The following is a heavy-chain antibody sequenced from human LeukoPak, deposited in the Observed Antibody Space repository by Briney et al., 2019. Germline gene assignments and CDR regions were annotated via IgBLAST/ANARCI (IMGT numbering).Heavy chain of an antibody. CDR1: GGSISSSSYY. V-gene: IGHV4-39*01. Sequence: SETLSLTCTVSGGSISSSSYYWGWIRQPPGKGLEWIGSNYYRGSTYYNPSLKSRVTISVDTSKNQFSLKLSSVTAADTAVYYCARQGYDFWSGYPGHYYYYMDVWGKGTTVTVSS. D-gene: IGHD3-3*01. CDR3: ARQGYDFWSGYPGHYYYYMDV. J-gene: IGHJ6*03. CDR2: NYYRGST.